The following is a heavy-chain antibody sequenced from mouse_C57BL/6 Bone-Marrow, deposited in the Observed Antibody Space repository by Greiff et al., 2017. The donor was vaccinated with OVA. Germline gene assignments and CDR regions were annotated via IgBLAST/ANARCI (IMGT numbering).Heavy chain of an antibody. CDR3: ARSSLTGFAY. J-gene: IGHJ3*01. CDR1: GYSFTDYN. CDR2: INPNYGTT. Sequence: VQLKQSGPELVKPGASVKISCKASGYSFTDYNMNWVKQSTGQSLEWIGVINPNYGTTSYNQKFKGKATLTADQSSSTAYMQLNSLTSEDSAVCYCARSSLTGFAYWGQGTLVTVSA. D-gene: IGHD6-1*01. V-gene: IGHV1-39*01.